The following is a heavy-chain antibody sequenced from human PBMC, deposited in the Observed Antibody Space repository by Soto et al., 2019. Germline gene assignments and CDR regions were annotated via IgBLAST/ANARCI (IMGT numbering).Heavy chain of an antibody. Sequence: GGSLRLSCAASGFTFSSYAMSWVRQAPGKGLEWVSAISGSGGSTYYADSVKGRFTIARDNSKNTLYLQMNSLRAEDTAVYYCAKGALHSSSWAPFDYWGQGTLVTVSS. CDR2: ISGSGGST. V-gene: IGHV3-23*01. J-gene: IGHJ4*02. CDR3: AKGALHSSSWAPFDY. D-gene: IGHD6-13*01. CDR1: GFTFSSYA.